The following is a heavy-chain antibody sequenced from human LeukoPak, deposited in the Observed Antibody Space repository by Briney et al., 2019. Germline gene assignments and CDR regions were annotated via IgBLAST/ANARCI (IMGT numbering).Heavy chain of an antibody. CDR2: ISGSGGST. V-gene: IGHV3-23*01. Sequence: GGSLRLSCAASGFTFSSYAMSWVRQAPGKGLEWVSAISGSGGSTYYADSVKGRFTISRDNSKNTLYLQMNSLRAEDTAVYYCAREVSCSSTSCYYSVEAFDIWGQGTMVTVSS. CDR3: AREVSCSSTSCYYSVEAFDI. CDR1: GFTFSSYA. D-gene: IGHD2-2*01. J-gene: IGHJ3*02.